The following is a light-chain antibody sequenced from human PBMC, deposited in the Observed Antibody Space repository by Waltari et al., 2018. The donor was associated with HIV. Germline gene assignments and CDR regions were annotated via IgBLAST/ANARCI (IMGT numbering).Light chain of an antibody. J-gene: IGLJ7*01. CDR2: GDR. Sequence: SSVLTQPPPVSVAPGQTARIPCGGPNLGSKSVHWYQQRPGPAPELVIYGDRGRPSGVPDRFPGSKAGNPATLAISRVQAGDEADYYCLVWNSTSDLGVFGGGTQLTVL. CDR1: NLGSKS. CDR3: LVWNSTSDLGV. V-gene: IGLV3-21*02.